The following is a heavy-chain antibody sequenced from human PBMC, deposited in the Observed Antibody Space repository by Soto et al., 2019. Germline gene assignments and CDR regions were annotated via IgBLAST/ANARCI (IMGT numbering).Heavy chain of an antibody. Sequence: EVQLVESGGGLVKPGGSLRLSCAASGFTFSSYSMNWVRQAPGKGLEWVSSISSSSSYIYYADSVKGRFTISRDNAKNSLYLQINSLRAEDTAVYYCASIISVSLVPAATAPGDYWGQGTLVTVSS. V-gene: IGHV3-21*01. D-gene: IGHD2-2*01. CDR1: GFTFSSYS. CDR2: ISSSSSYI. J-gene: IGHJ4*02. CDR3: ASIISVSLVPAATAPGDY.